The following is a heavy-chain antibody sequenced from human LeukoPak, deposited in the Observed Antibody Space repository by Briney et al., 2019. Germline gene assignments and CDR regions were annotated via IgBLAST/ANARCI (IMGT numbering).Heavy chain of an antibody. CDR3: ARETYGDYDPPYYYYGMDV. D-gene: IGHD4-17*01. J-gene: IGHJ6*02. V-gene: IGHV1-69*04. CDR2: IIPILGIA. Sequence: GASVKVSCKASRGTFSSYAISWVRQAPGQGLEWMGRIIPILGIANYAQKFQGRVTITADKSTSTAYMELSSLRSEDTAVYYCARETYGDYDPPYYYYGMDVWGQGTTVTVSS. CDR1: RGTFSSYA.